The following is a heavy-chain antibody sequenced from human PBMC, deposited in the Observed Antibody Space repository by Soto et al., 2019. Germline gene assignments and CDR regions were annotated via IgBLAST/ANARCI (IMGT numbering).Heavy chain of an antibody. CDR3: ARIRRSSGGVDY. Sequence: QVTLKESGPVLVKPTETLTLTCTVSGFSLSNARMGVSWIRQPPGKALEWLAHIFSNDERSYSTSLKSRLTLSKDTSKSQVVLTMANMDPVDTATYYCARIRRSSGGVDYWGQGTLVTVSS. CDR2: IFSNDER. V-gene: IGHV2-26*01. D-gene: IGHD6-19*01. J-gene: IGHJ4*02. CDR1: GFSLSNARMG.